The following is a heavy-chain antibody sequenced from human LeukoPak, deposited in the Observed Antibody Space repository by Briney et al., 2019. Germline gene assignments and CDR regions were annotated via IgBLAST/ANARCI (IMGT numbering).Heavy chain of an antibody. CDR2: IYTSGST. J-gene: IGHJ4*02. CDR3: ARDLIAAATYYFDY. V-gene: IGHV4-4*07. Sequence: SETLSLTCTVSGGSISSYYWSWIRQPAGKGLEWIGRIYTSGSTNYNPSLKSRVTISVDTSKNQFSPKLSSVTAADTAVYYCARDLIAAATYYFDYWGQGTLVTVSS. CDR1: GGSISSYY. D-gene: IGHD6-13*01.